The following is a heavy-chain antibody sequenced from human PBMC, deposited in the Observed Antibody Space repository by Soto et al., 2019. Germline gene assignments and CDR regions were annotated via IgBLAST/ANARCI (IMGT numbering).Heavy chain of an antibody. D-gene: IGHD1-26*01. Sequence: SETLSFTCSVSGDSVSSDRYFWTWIRQPPGKGLEWIAYISYTGDTNYNPSLKSRVTISVDTSRNQFSLTLTSVTAADTAVYFCARIVVGATVDLWGQGSLVTVSS. V-gene: IGHV4-61*01. CDR2: ISYTGDT. CDR1: GDSVSSDRYF. CDR3: ARIVVGATVDL. J-gene: IGHJ5*02.